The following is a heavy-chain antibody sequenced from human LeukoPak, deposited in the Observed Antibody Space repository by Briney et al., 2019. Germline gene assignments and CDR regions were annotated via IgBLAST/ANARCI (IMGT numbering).Heavy chain of an antibody. Sequence: ASVKVSCKSSGGTFIDYGFAWFRQAPGQGLEWMGWIVPVVEITNYAQPFHDRVTITADKTTSTTYMELSSLRSEDTAVYSCANFAWLSRATYSFALDVWGQGTTDAVSS. CDR1: GGTFIDYG. D-gene: IGHD3-9*01. J-gene: IGHJ6*02. V-gene: IGHV1-69*04. CDR2: IVPVVEIT. CDR3: ANFAWLSRATYSFALDV.